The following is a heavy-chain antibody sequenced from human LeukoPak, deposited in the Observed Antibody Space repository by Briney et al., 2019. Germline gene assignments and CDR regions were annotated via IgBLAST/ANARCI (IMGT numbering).Heavy chain of an antibody. V-gene: IGHV4-59*11. J-gene: IGHJ4*02. CDR1: GGSISSHY. Sequence: SETLSLTCTVSGGSISSHYWSWIRQPPGKGLEWIGYIYYSGSTNYNPSLKGRVTISVDTSKNQFSLKLSSVTAADTAVYYCARDLSPRIWGQGTLVTVSS. CDR2: IYYSGST. CDR3: ARDLSPRI.